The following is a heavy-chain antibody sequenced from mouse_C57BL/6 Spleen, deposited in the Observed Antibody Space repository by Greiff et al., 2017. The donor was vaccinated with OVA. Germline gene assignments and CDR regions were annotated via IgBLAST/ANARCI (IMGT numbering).Heavy chain of an antibody. J-gene: IGHJ3*01. V-gene: IGHV1-26*01. CDR1: GYTFTDYY. CDR3: ASQLRLPFAY. CDR2: INPNNGGT. D-gene: IGHD3-2*02. Sequence: EVQLQQSGPELVKPGASVKISCKASGYTFTDYYMNWVKQSHGKSLEWIGDINPNNGGTSYNQKFKGKDTLTVDKSSSTAYMELRSLTSEDSAVYYCASQLRLPFAYWGQGTLVTVSA.